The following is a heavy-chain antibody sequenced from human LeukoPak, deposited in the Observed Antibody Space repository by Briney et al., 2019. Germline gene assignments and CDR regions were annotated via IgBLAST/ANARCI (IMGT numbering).Heavy chain of an antibody. Sequence: GASVKVSCKASGYTFTSYGISWVRQAPGQGLEWMGWISAYNGNTNYAQKLQGRVTMTTDASTSTAYMELRSLRSDDTAVYYCARVARGWYNWNDVSLDYWGQGTLVTVSS. CDR2: ISAYNGNT. CDR3: ARVARGWYNWNDVSLDY. J-gene: IGHJ4*02. V-gene: IGHV1-18*01. D-gene: IGHD1-20*01. CDR1: GYTFTSYG.